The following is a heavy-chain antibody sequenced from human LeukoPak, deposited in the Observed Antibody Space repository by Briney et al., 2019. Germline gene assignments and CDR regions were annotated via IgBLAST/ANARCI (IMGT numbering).Heavy chain of an antibody. CDR2: IYYSGST. V-gene: IGHV4-39*01. CDR3: ASFIDPKGYDFWSGYQNFDY. CDR1: GGSISSSSYY. J-gene: IGHJ4*02. Sequence: SETLSLTCTVSGGSISSSSYYWGWIRQPPGKGLEWIVSIYYSGSTYYNPSLKSRVTISVDTSKNQFSLKLSSVTAADTAVYYCASFIDPKGYDFWSGYQNFDYWGQGTLVTVSS. D-gene: IGHD3-3*01.